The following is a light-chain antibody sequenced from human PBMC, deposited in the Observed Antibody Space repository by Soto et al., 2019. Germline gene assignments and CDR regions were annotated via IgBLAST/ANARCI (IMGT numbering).Light chain of an antibody. CDR1: QSISSS. CDR2: DAS. Sequence: IQMPQSPSTLSASVGDRVTITCRASQSISSSVAWYQQKPGKAPKLLISDASRLESGVPSSFSGSGSGREFTLTISSLQPDDFATYYCQQYKSYSPRTFGQGTKVDIK. CDR3: QQYKSYSPRT. V-gene: IGKV1-5*01. J-gene: IGKJ1*01.